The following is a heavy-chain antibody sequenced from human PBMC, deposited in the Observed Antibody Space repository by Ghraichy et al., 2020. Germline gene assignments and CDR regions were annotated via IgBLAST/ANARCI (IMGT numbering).Heavy chain of an antibody. V-gene: IGHV4-39*01. CDR2: IYYSGST. J-gene: IGHJ4*02. D-gene: IGHD3-22*01. CDR1: GGSISSSSYY. Sequence: SETLSLTCTVSGGSISSSSYYWGWIRQPPGKGLEWIGSIYYSGSTYYNPSLKSRVTISVDTSKNQFSLKLSSVTAADTAVYYCARSPLDYYDSSGYYYGIFDYWGQGTLVTVSS. CDR3: ARSPLDYYDSSGYYYGIFDY.